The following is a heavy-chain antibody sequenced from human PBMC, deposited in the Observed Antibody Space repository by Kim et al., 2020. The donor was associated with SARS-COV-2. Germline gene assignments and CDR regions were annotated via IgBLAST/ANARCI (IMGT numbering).Heavy chain of an antibody. J-gene: IGHJ4*02. CDR1: GYTFTTFA. V-gene: IGHV1-3*01. Sequence: ASVKVSCKASGYTFTTFALYWVRRAPGQRLEWMGWVNGGNGNTRYSQKFQGRVSITRDTSATTAYLELSGLIPEDTAVYYCAREAVAGSFDYWGQGTLVTVSS. CDR3: AREAVAGSFDY. D-gene: IGHD6-19*01. CDR2: VNGGNGNT.